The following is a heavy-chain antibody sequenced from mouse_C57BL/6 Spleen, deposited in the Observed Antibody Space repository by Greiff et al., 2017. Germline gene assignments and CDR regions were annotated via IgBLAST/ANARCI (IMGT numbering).Heavy chain of an antibody. CDR3: ARSLYYYGSRGKAGFAY. CDR2: INPNNGGT. Sequence: VQLQQSGPELVKPGASVKMSCKASGYTFTAYNMHWVKQSPGKSLEWIGYINPNNGGTSYNQKFKGKATLTVNKSSSTAYMELRSLTSEDSAVYYWARSLYYYGSRGKAGFAYWGQGTLVTVSA. V-gene: IGHV1-22*01. CDR1: GYTFTAYN. J-gene: IGHJ3*01. D-gene: IGHD1-1*01.